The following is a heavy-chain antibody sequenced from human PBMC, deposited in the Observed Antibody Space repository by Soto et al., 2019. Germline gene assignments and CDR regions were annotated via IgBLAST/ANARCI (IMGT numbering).Heavy chain of an antibody. D-gene: IGHD4-17*01. J-gene: IGHJ6*02. Sequence: QVQLQESGPGLVKPSETLSLTCTVSGGSISSYYWSWIRQPPGQGLEWIGYIYYSGSTNYNPSLKSRVTISVDTSKNQFSLKRSAVTAADTAVYYCARDKVTTPLYYYYGMDVWGQGTTVTVSS. V-gene: IGHV4-59*01. CDR2: IYYSGST. CDR1: GGSISSYY. CDR3: ARDKVTTPLYYYYGMDV.